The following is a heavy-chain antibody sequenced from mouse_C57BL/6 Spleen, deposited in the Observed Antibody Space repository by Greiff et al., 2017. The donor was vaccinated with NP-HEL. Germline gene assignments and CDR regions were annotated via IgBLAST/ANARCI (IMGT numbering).Heavy chain of an antibody. V-gene: IGHV10-3*01. Sequence: EVQGVESGGGLVQPKGSLKLSCAASGFTFNTYAMHWVRQAPGKGLEWVACIRSKSSNYATYYADSVKDRFTISRDDSQIMLYLQMNNLKTEDTAMYYCVRAYGNFWYFDVWGTGTTVTVSS. CDR1: GFTFNTYA. CDR3: VRAYGNFWYFDV. CDR2: IRSKSSNYAT. D-gene: IGHD2-1*01. J-gene: IGHJ1*03.